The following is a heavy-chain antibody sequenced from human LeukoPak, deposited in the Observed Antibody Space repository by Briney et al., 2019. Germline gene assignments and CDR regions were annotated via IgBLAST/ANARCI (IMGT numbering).Heavy chain of an antibody. CDR1: GGSISSSSYY. CDR2: IYYSGST. D-gene: IGHD3-3*01. CDR3: ARSSPYYDFWSGSEPHFDY. V-gene: IGHV4-39*01. Sequence: PSETLSLTCTVSGGSISSSSYYWGWIRQPPGKGLEWIGSIYYSGSTYYNPSLKSRVTISVDTSKNQFSLKLSSVTAADTAVYYCARSSPYYDFWSGSEPHFDYWGQGTLVTVSS. J-gene: IGHJ4*02.